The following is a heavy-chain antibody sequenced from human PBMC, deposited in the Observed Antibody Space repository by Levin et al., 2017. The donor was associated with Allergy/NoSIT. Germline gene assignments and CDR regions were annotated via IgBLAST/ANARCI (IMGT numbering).Heavy chain of an antibody. J-gene: IGHJ5*02. Sequence: GGSLRLSCAASGFTFSSYAMHWVRQAPGKGLEWVAVISYDGSNKYYADSVKGRFTISRDNSKNTLYLQMNSLRAEDTAVYYCARGGWCSSTSCQNWFDPWGQGTLVTVSS. CDR2: ISYDGSNK. CDR1: GFTFSSYA. D-gene: IGHD2-2*01. CDR3: ARGGWCSSTSCQNWFDP. V-gene: IGHV3-30*04.